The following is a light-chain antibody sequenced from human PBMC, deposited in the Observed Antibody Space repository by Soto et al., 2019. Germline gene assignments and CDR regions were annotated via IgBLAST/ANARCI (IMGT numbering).Light chain of an antibody. CDR2: DAS. V-gene: IGKV3-11*01. CDR3: QQRSNWPPT. Sequence: EIVLTQYPGTLSLSPGERATLSCRASQSVSSSYLAWYQQKPGQAPRLLIYDASNRATGIPARFSGSGSGTDFTLTISSLEPEDFAVYYCQQRSNWPPTFGQGTLLEI. J-gene: IGKJ5*01. CDR1: QSVSSSY.